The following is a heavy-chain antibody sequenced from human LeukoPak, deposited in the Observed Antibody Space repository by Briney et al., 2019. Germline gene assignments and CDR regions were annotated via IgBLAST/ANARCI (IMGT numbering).Heavy chain of an antibody. Sequence: SETLSLTCTVSGGSISSYYWTWIRQPPGKGLEWIGYIYNSVNTNSDPSLKSRVTISADKSKNQFSLKLRSVTAADTAVYYCTRGLRAEYWGQGTLVTVSS. J-gene: IGHJ4*02. CDR1: GGSISSYY. V-gene: IGHV4-59*01. CDR2: IYNSVNT. CDR3: TRGLRAEY. D-gene: IGHD4-17*01.